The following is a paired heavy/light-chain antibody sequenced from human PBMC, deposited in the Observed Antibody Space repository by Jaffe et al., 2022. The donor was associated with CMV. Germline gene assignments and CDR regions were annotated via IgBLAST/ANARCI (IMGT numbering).Heavy chain of an antibody. CDR3: SRGRPVGGDPLGYYYGLDV. CDR2: IDPNSGGT. V-gene: IGHV1-2*02. D-gene: IGHD2-21*02. CDR1: GYTLTGYY. Sequence: QVQLVQSGAEVKKPGASVKVSCKASGYTLTGYYVHWVRQAPGQGLEWMGGIDPNSGGTKFAQKFLGRVSMSRDTSMNTAFMEVSRLKSDDTAVYYCSRGRPVGGDPLGYYYGLDVWGQGTTVTVSS. J-gene: IGHJ6*02.
Light chain of an antibody. V-gene: IGKV1-9*01. CDR1: QVISRY. Sequence: DIQLTQSPSLLSASVGDRVTITCRASQVISRYLAWYQQKPGKAPNLLIYGASTLQSGVASRFSGSGSGTEFTLTINSLQPEDSATYYCQRLNSYPLTFGGGTKVEIK. J-gene: IGKJ4*01. CDR3: QRLNSYPLT. CDR2: GAS.